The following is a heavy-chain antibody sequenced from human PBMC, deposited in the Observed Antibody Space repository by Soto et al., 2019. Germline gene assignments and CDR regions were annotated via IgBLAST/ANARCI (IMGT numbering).Heavy chain of an antibody. D-gene: IGHD3-22*01. CDR3: AKDSSDYYDSSGPPTIFDY. CDR2: ISGSGGST. CDR1: GFTFSSYA. Sequence: GGSLRLSCAASGFTFSSYAMSWVRQAPGKGLEWVSAISGSGGSTYYADSVKGRFTISRGNSKNTLYLQMNSLRAEDTAVYYCAKDSSDYYDSSGPPTIFDYWGQGTLVTVSS. V-gene: IGHV3-23*01. J-gene: IGHJ4*02.